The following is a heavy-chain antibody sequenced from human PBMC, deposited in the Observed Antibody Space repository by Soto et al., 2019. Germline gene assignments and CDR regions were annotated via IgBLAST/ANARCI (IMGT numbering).Heavy chain of an antibody. CDR1: GFTFSGSA. D-gene: IGHD3-22*01. CDR2: IRSTVNNYAT. V-gene: IGHV3-73*01. CDR3: SSVADYYDFHY. Sequence: GGSLRLSCAASGFTFSGSAVHWVRQASGKGLEWVGRIRSTVNNYATAYAASVVGRFTVSRDDSKNTAYLQMNSLKTEDTAVYYCSSVADYYDFHYWGQGILVTVSS. J-gene: IGHJ4*02.